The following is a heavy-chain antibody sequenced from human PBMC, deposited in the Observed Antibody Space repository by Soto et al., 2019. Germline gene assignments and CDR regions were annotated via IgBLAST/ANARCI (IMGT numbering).Heavy chain of an antibody. CDR2: IKSKTDGGTT. Sequence: GGSLRLSCAASGFTFSNAWMSWVRQAPGKGLEWVGRIKSKTDGGTTDYAAPVKGRFTISRDDSKNTLYLQMNSLKTEDTAVYYCTTEYQLLYIVDYWGQGTLVTVSS. D-gene: IGHD2-2*02. CDR3: TTEYQLLYIVDY. V-gene: IGHV3-15*01. CDR1: GFTFSNAW. J-gene: IGHJ4*02.